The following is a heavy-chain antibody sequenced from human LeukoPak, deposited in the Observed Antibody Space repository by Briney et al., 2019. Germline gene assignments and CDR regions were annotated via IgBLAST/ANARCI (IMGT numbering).Heavy chain of an antibody. CDR2: INHSGST. Sequence: NPSETLSLTCAVYGGSFSGYYWSWIRQPPGKGLEWIGEINHSGSTNYNPSLKSRVTISVDTSKNQFSLKLSSVTAADTAVYYCARPSYWYFDLWGRGTLVTVSS. V-gene: IGHV4-34*01. CDR1: GGSFSGYY. CDR3: ARPSYWYFDL. J-gene: IGHJ2*01.